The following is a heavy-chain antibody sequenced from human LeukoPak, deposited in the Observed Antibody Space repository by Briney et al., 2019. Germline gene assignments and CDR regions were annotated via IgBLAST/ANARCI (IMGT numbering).Heavy chain of an antibody. V-gene: IGHV1-2*02. CDR2: XNPNSGGT. CDR1: GYTFTGYY. D-gene: IGHD3-9*01. J-gene: IGHJ3*02. CDR3: AAGYDILTGYAAFDI. Sequence: ASVKVSCKASGYTFTGYYMHWVRQAPGQGLXXXXXXNPNSGGTNYAQKFQGRVTMTRDTSISTAYMELSRLRSDDTAVYYCAAGYDILTGYAAFDIWGQGTMVTVSS.